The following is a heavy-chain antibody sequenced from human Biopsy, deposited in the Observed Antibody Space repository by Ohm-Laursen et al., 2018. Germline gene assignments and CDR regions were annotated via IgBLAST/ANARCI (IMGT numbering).Heavy chain of an antibody. D-gene: IGHD3-22*01. CDR3: VRGVDYYDPYHYYALDV. Sequence: TLSLTCAVYGEAFNGYYWSWIRQTPGKGLEWIGEINHSGRTNYNPSLKSRVTISVDTSKNQFSLKVRSVTAADTAVYYCVRGVDYYDPYHYYALDVWGQGTTVTVSS. J-gene: IGHJ6*02. CDR1: GEAFNGYY. V-gene: IGHV4-34*01. CDR2: INHSGRT.